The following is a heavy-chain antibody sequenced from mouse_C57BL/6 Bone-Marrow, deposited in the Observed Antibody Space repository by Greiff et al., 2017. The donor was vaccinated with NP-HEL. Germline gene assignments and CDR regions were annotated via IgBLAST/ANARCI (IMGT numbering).Heavy chain of an antibody. D-gene: IGHD6-1*01. Sequence: EVKLMESGPGLVKPSQSLSLTCSVTGYSITSGYYWNWIRQFPGNKLEWMGYISYDGSNNYNPSLKNRISITRDTSKNQFFLKLNSVTTEDTATYYCARDPPLKAMDYWGQGTSVTVSS. CDR2: ISYDGSN. V-gene: IGHV3-6*01. J-gene: IGHJ4*01. CDR1: GYSITSGYY. CDR3: ARDPPLKAMDY.